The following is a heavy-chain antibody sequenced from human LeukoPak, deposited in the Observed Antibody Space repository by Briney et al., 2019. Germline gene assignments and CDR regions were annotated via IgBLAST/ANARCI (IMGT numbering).Heavy chain of an antibody. D-gene: IGHD4-11*01. CDR2: ISGSGTTT. CDR1: EFTFSNYV. J-gene: IGHJ3*01. CDR3: ANEYSKGDV. V-gene: IGHV3-23*01. Sequence: PGGSLRLSCVASEFTFSNYVMNWVRQAPGKGLECVSSISGSGTTTYYADSVKGRFTSSRDNSKNTLYLQMDSLRAEDTAIYYCANEYSKGDVWGQGTTVTVSS.